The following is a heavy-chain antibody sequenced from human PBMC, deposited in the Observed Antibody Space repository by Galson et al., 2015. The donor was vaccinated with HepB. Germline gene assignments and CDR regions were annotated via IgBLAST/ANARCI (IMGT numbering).Heavy chain of an antibody. D-gene: IGHD5-24*01. CDR1: GFTFSSYG. Sequence: SLRLSCAASGFTFSSYGMHWVRQAPGKGLEWVAIIWYDGSTEYYADSVKGRFTISRDNSKNMLYLEMNCPRDEDTALYYCARGDGYNLPDHWGQGTLVTVSS. J-gene: IGHJ4*02. CDR3: ARGDGYNLPDH. CDR2: IWYDGSTE. V-gene: IGHV3-33*01.